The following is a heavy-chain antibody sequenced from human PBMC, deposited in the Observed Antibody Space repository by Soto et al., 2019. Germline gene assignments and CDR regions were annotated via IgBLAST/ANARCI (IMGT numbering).Heavy chain of an antibody. CDR3: AKNGQPPYYYYGLDV. V-gene: IGHV1-18*01. D-gene: IGHD2-8*01. CDR1: GYTFTRYG. CDR2: ISGYNGDT. J-gene: IGHJ6*02. Sequence: QGQLVQSGAEAKKPGASVKVSCKASGYTFTRYGISWVRQAPGQGLEWMGGISGYNGDTKYAQKFQGRVTMTIDTSTTTAFMELRSLTSDDTAVYYCAKNGQPPYYYYGLDVWGQGTTVTVSS.